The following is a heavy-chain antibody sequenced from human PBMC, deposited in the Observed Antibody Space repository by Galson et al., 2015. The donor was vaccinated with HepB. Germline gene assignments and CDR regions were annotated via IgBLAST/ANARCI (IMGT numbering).Heavy chain of an antibody. CDR1: GYTFTSYG. Sequence: SVKVSCKASGYTFTSYGISWVRQAPGQGLEWMGWISAYNGNTNYAQKLQGRVTMTTDTSTSTAYMELRSLRSDDTAVYYCARGYCSSTSCYGGRQSFDYWGQGTLVTVSS. D-gene: IGHD2-2*01. J-gene: IGHJ4*02. CDR3: ARGYCSSTSCYGGRQSFDY. V-gene: IGHV1-18*01. CDR2: ISAYNGNT.